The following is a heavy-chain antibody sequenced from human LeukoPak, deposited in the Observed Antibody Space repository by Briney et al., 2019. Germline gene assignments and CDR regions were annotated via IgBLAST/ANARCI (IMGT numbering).Heavy chain of an antibody. V-gene: IGHV3-74*01. CDR2: INSDGSST. D-gene: IGHD7-27*01. CDR3: ARGDANWGYYFDY. J-gene: IGHJ4*02. CDR1: GFTFSSYC. Sequence: GGSLRLSCAASGFTFSSYCMHWVRQAPGKGLVWVSRINSDGSSTSYADSVKGRFTISRDNAKNTLYLQMNSLRAEDAAVYYCARGDANWGYYFDYWGQGTLVTVSS.